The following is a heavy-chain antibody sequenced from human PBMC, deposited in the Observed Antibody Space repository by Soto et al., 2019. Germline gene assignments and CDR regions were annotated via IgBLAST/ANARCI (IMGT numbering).Heavy chain of an antibody. V-gene: IGHV3-23*01. D-gene: IGHD3-3*01. CDR1: GFTFSSYA. Sequence: ASVKVSCKASGFTFSSYAMSWVRQAPGKGLEWVSAISGSGGSTYYADSVKGRFTISRDNSKNTLYLQMNSLRAEDTAVYYCARVFFLSGYWGQGTLVTVSS. CDR2: ISGSGGST. J-gene: IGHJ4*02. CDR3: ARVFFLSGY.